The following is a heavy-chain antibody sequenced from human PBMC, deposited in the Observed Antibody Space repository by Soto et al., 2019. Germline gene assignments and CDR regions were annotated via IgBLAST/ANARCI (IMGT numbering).Heavy chain of an antibody. V-gene: IGHV4-34*01. J-gene: IGHJ6*02. CDR2: ISHTGAT. CDR3: ARGSGRYFYYGMDV. CDR1: GGSFSGYF. Sequence: SETLSLTCDVYGGSFSGYFWGWIRQSPEKGLEWIGEISHTGATNYNASFKSRVIISLDSSKNQFSLRLNSVTAADTAVYYCARGSGRYFYYGMDVWGQGTTVTVSS.